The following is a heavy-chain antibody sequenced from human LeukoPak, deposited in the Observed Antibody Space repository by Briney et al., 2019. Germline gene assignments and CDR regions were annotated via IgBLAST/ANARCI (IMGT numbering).Heavy chain of an antibody. V-gene: IGHV3-74*01. Sequence: PGGSLRLSCAASGFTFSSYWMHWVCQAPGKGLVWVSRINSDGSSTSYADSVKGRFTISRDNAKNTLYLQMNSLRAEDTAVYYCARDPTVRYFDWLLAGWFDPWGQGTLVTVSS. J-gene: IGHJ5*02. CDR3: ARDPTVRYFDWLLAGWFDP. CDR2: INSDGSST. D-gene: IGHD3-9*01. CDR1: GFTFSSYW.